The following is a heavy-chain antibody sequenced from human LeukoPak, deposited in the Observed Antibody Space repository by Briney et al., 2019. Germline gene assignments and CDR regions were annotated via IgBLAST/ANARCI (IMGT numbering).Heavy chain of an antibody. D-gene: IGHD6-6*01. J-gene: IGHJ4*02. Sequence: PGGSLRLSCAASGFSVTSNHMNWVRRAPGKGLEWVSIIYTGGTTHYADSLNDRFTISRDDSINTLYLQMNSLRAEDTAVYYCARDSSSYYFDYWGQGTLVTVSS. CDR1: GFSVTSNH. CDR3: ARDSSSYYFDY. V-gene: IGHV3-66*01. CDR2: IYTGGTT.